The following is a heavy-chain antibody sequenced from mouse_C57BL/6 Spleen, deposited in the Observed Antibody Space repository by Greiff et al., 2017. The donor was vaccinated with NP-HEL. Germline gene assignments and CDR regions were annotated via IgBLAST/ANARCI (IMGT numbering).Heavy chain of an antibody. Sequence: VQLQQPGAELVKPGASVKLSCKASGYTFTSYWMQWVKQRPGQGLEWIGEIDPSDSYTNYNQKFKGKATLTVDTSSSTAYMQLSSLTSEDSAVYYCARGWVYWGKGTTLTVSS. V-gene: IGHV1-50*01. CDR2: IDPSDSYT. CDR1: GYTFTSYW. CDR3: ARGWVY. J-gene: IGHJ2*01. D-gene: IGHD1-1*02.